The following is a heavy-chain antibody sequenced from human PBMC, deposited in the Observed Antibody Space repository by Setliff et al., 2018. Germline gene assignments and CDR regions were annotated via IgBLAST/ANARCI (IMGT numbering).Heavy chain of an antibody. D-gene: IGHD6-25*01. CDR3: ARTARPNRCYNYMDV. CDR2: IIPRFSTA. Sequence: SVKVSCKASGGTFTTYAITWVRQAPGQGLEWMGGIIPRFSTANIAQNFQGRVTISADESTSTVYMGLSSLRSEDTAVYYCARTARPNRCYNYMDVWGKGTKVTVSS. J-gene: IGHJ6*03. V-gene: IGHV1-69*13. CDR1: GGTFTTYA.